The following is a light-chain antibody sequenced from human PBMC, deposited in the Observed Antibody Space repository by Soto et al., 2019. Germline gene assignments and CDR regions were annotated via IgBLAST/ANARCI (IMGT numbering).Light chain of an antibody. Sequence: IVMTQSPATLYVSPGERATLSCRASQSVSSSYLAWYQQKPGQAPRLLIYGAFNRATGIPDRFSGSGSGTDFTLTFSRLEPEDFAVYYCQQYGDSPATFGPGTKVDIK. CDR2: GAF. V-gene: IGKV3-20*01. CDR3: QQYGDSPAT. CDR1: QSVSSSY. J-gene: IGKJ3*01.